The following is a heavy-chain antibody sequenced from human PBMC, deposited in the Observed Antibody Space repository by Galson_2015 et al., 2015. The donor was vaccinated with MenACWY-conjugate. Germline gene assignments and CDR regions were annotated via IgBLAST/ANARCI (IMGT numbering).Heavy chain of an antibody. Sequence: SLRLSCAASGFTFSHYSMNWVRQAPGKGLEWVSYISSTSSTRHYTDSVKDRFTISRDNAENSLYLQMNSLRAEDTAVYYCARDLNGDYAIDSWGQGTLVTVSS. CDR3: ARDLNGDYAIDS. CDR1: GFTFSHYS. D-gene: IGHD4-17*01. CDR2: ISSTSSTR. V-gene: IGHV3-48*04. J-gene: IGHJ4*02.